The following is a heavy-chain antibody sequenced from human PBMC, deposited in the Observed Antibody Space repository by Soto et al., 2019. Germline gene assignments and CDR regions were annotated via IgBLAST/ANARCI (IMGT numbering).Heavy chain of an antibody. Sequence: QLLESGGGLAQPGGSLTLSCAASGFTFSTSAMNWVRQAPGKGLEWVSLTSDSGGRTYYADSVKGRFTISRDNSKNTLYLQMNSLRAEDTAVYYCAKSLNINWKNWFDPWGKGTLVTVSS. CDR2: TSDSGGRT. CDR3: AKSLNINWKNWFDP. CDR1: GFTFSTSA. V-gene: IGHV3-23*01. D-gene: IGHD1-1*01. J-gene: IGHJ5*02.